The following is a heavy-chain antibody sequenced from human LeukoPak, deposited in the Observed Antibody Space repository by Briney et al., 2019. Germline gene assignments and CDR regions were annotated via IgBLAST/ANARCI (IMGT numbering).Heavy chain of an antibody. V-gene: IGHV3-21*01. CDR1: GFTFSSYS. CDR3: ARDPGYGSGSYGMDV. Sequence: GGSLRLSCAASGFTFSSYSMNWVRQAPGKGLEWVSSISSSSSYIYYADSVKGRFTISRDNAKNSLYLQMNSLRAEDTAVYYCARDPGYGSGSYGMDVWGKGTTVTISS. CDR2: ISSSSSYI. D-gene: IGHD3-10*01. J-gene: IGHJ6*04.